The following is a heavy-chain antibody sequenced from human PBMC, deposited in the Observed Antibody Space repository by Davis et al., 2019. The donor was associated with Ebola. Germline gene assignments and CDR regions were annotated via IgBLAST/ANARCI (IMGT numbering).Heavy chain of an antibody. CDR3: ARDGGDYDFWSGILLDYYYYGMDV. V-gene: IGHV1-18*01. J-gene: IGHJ6*02. Sequence: ASVKVSCKASGYTFTSYGISWVRQAPGQGLEWMGWISAHNGNTNYAQKLQGRVTMTTDTSTSTAYMELRSLRSDDTAVYYCARDGGDYDFWSGILLDYYYYGMDVWGQGTTVTVSS. CDR1: GYTFTSYG. CDR2: ISAHNGNT. D-gene: IGHD3-3*01.